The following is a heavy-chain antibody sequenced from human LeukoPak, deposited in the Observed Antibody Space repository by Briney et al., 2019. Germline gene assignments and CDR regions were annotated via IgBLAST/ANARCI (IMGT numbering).Heavy chain of an antibody. CDR1: GFTFSSYG. V-gene: IGHV3-30*03. D-gene: IGHD5-12*01. Sequence: GGSLRLSCAASGFTFSSYGMHWVRQAPGKGLEWVAVISYDGSNKYYADSVKGRFTISRDNSKNTLYLQMNSLRAEDTAVYYGVATINLDYWGQGTLVTVSS. CDR3: VATINLDY. CDR2: ISYDGSNK. J-gene: IGHJ4*02.